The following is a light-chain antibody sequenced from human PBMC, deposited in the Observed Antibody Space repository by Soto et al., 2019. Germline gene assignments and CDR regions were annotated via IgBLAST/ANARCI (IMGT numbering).Light chain of an antibody. CDR2: RNN. CDR3: AAWDDSLSGVV. V-gene: IGLV1-47*01. Sequence: QTVVTQPPSASGTPGQRVTISCSGSSSNMGSNYVYWYQQLPGTAPKLLIYRNNQRPSGVPDRFSGSKSGTSASLAISGLRSEDEADYYCAAWDDSLSGVVFGGGTKLTVL. J-gene: IGLJ2*01. CDR1: SSNMGSNY.